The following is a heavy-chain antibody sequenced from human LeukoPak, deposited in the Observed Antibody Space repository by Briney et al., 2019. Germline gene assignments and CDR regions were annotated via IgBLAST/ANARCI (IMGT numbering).Heavy chain of an antibody. CDR1: GGSISSYY. CDR2: IYYSGST. CDR3: ARDSDSSGYDYLDY. V-gene: IGHV4-59*01. D-gene: IGHD3-22*01. Sequence: PSETLSLTCTVSGGSISSYYWSWIRQPPGKGLEWIGYIYYSGSTNYNPSLKSRVTIPVDTSKNQFSLKLSSVTAADTAVYYCARDSDSSGYDYLDYWGQGTLVTVSS. J-gene: IGHJ4*02.